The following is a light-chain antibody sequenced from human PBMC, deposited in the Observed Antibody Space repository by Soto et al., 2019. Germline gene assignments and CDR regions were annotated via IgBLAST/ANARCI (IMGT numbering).Light chain of an antibody. CDR3: SSYTSSSTLV. V-gene: IGLV2-14*03. CDR1: SSDVGGYNY. Sequence: QSALTQPASVSGSPGQSITISCTGTSSDVGGYNYVSWYQQHPGKAPKLIIYDVSNRPSGVSNRFSGSKSGNTAYLTISGLQAEDEADYYCSSYTSSSTLVFGGGTKLTVL. CDR2: DVS. J-gene: IGLJ2*01.